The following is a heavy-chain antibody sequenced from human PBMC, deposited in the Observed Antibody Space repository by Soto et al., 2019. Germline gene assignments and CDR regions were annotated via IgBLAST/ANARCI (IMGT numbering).Heavy chain of an antibody. J-gene: IGHJ5*02. CDR1: GAALSSGGYF. V-gene: IGHV4-61*08. Sequence: PSETLSLTCTVSGAALSSGGYFYTWVRQPPGKGLEWLGYIYYSGGTNYNPSLKSRATISLDRSKSQFSLGLISVTAADTAVYYCTREQSDDNYFDPWGQGTLVTVSS. CDR2: IYYSGGT. CDR3: TREQSDDNYFDP. D-gene: IGHD6-19*01.